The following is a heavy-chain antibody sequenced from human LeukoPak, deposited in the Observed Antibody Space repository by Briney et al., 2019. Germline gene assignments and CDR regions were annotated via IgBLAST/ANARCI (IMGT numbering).Heavy chain of an antibody. V-gene: IGHV3-21*01. J-gene: IGHJ4*02. D-gene: IGHD6-13*01. CDR2: ISSSSSYM. CDR1: GFTFSSYS. CDR3: ARVGSSSWYGGY. Sequence: GGSLRLSCAASGFTFSSYSMNWVRQAPGKGLEWVSSISSSSSYMYYADSVKGRFTISRDNAKNSLYLQMNSLRAEDTAVYYCARVGSSSWYGGYWGQGTLVTVSS.